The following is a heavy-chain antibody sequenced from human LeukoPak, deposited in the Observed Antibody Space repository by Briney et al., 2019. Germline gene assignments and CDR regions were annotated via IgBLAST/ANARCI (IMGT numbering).Heavy chain of an antibody. J-gene: IGHJ6*03. V-gene: IGHV3-30*18. D-gene: IGHD5-18*01. CDR2: IPYDGSNK. CDR1: GFTFSSYG. CDR3: AKFDGVQLWLPYYYYYMDV. Sequence: PGRSLRLSCAASGFTFSSYGMHWVRQAPGKGLEWVAVIPYDGSNKYYADSVKGRFTISRDNSKNTLYLQMNSLRAEDTAVYYCAKFDGVQLWLPYYYYYMDVWGKGTTVTVSS.